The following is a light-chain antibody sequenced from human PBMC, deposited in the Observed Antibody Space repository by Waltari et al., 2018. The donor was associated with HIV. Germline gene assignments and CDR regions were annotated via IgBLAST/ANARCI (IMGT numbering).Light chain of an antibody. CDR2: DNN. Sequence: QSVLTQPPSVSAAPGQKVTISCSGSTSNIGKSFVSWYQQFPGTAPRLLIYDNNRRPAAIPHRFSGSKSSTSATLDITGLQAGDEADYYCGTWDPNLSAGVFGGGTKVTVL. J-gene: IGLJ3*02. V-gene: IGLV1-51*01. CDR3: GTWDPNLSAGV. CDR1: TSNIGKSF.